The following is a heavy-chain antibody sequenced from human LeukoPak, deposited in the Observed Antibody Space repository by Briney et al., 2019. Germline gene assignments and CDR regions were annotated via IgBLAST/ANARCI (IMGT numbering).Heavy chain of an antibody. CDR3: ARVGRGRAAAGFGAFDI. CDR2: ISNSGTTI. CDR1: GFTFSDYY. J-gene: IGHJ3*02. Sequence: GGSLRLSCAASGFTFSDYYMSWIRQAPGKGLEWVSYISNSGTTINYADSVKGRFTISRDNAKNSVYLQVYSLRTEDTAVYFCARVGRGRAAAGFGAFDIWGQGTRVTVSS. V-gene: IGHV3-11*01. D-gene: IGHD6-13*01.